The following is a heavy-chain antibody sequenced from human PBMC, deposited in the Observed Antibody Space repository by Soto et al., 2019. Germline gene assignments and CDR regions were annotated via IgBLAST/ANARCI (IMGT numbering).Heavy chain of an antibody. V-gene: IGHV3-23*01. CDR2: LSGSGVST. J-gene: IGHJ4*02. CDR1: GLTFSNYA. Sequence: GGSLRLSCAASGLTFSNYAMTWVRQAPGRGLEWVSALSGSGVSTYYADSVKGRFTISRDNSKNTLYLQMNSLRAEDTAVYYCAKDLYSYGYASLDYWGQGTLVTAPQ. D-gene: IGHD5-18*01. CDR3: AKDLYSYGYASLDY.